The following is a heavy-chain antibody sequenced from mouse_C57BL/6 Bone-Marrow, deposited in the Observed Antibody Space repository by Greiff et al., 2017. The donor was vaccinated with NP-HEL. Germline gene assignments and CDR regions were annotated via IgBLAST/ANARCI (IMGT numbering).Heavy chain of an antibody. CDR1: GFSLTSYG. V-gene: IGHV2-2*01. CDR2: IWSGGST. J-gene: IGHJ4*01. D-gene: IGHD2-1*01. Sequence: VQLKESGPGLVQPSQSLSITCTVSGFSLTSYGVHWVRQSPGKGLEWLGVIWSGGSTDYNAAFISRLIISKDNSKSQVFFKMNSLQADDTAIYYCARKRRSTILYYAMDYWGQGTSVTVSS. CDR3: ARKRRSTILYYAMDY.